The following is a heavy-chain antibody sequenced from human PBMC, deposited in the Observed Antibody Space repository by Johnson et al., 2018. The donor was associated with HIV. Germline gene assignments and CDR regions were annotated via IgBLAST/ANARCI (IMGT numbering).Heavy chain of an antibody. V-gene: IGHV3-11*01. D-gene: IGHD3-10*01. J-gene: IGHJ3*02. Sequence: QVQLVESGGGLVKPGGSLRLSCAASGFTFTDYQMSWIRQAPGKGLEWVSYITSSGTSIYYADSVKGRFTVSGDNAKNSLYLQMNSLRAEDTALYYCARVSRLGDIEVLSDAFDIWGQGTMVIVSS. CDR1: GFTFTDYQ. CDR2: ITSSGTSI. CDR3: ARVSRLGDIEVLSDAFDI.